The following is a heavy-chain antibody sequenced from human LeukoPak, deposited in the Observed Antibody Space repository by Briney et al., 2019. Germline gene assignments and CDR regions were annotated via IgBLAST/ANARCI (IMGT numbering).Heavy chain of an antibody. CDR2: ISAYNGNT. J-gene: IGHJ6*02. CDR1: GYTFTSYG. V-gene: IGHV1-18*01. D-gene: IGHD6-13*01. Sequence: GASVKVSCKASGYTFTSYGISWVRQAPGQGLEWMGWISAYNGNTNYAQKLQGRVTMTTDTSTSTAYMELRSLRSDDTAVYYCARYHYLAEQQLPLIVHYYYGMDVWGQGTTVTVSS. CDR3: ARYHYLAEQQLPLIVHYYYGMDV.